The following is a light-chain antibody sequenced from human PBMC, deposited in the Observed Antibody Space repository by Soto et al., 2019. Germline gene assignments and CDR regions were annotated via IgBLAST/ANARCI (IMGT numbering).Light chain of an antibody. V-gene: IGKV1-9*01. CDR2: AAS. CDR1: QGISSD. CDR3: QQLNSYPRLT. Sequence: DIQLTQSPSFLSASVGDRVTITCRASQGISSDLAWYQQKPGKAPKLLIYAASTLRSGVPSRFSGSGSGTEFTLTISSLQPEDFATYYCQQLNSYPRLTFGGGTKVEMK. J-gene: IGKJ4*01.